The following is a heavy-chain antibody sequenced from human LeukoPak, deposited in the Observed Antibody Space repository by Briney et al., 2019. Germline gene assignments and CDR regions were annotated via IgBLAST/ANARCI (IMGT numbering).Heavy chain of an antibody. D-gene: IGHD1-26*01. CDR1: GFTLSTYW. Sequence: GRSLRLSCAASGFTLSTYWMTWVRQAPGKGLEWVANIKQDGSEMYYVGSVKGRFTISRDNAKNSLYLQMNSLRAEDTAVYYCARVIFSGSKPDYWGQGTLVTVSS. CDR3: ARVIFSGSKPDY. V-gene: IGHV3-7*01. J-gene: IGHJ4*02. CDR2: IKQDGSEM.